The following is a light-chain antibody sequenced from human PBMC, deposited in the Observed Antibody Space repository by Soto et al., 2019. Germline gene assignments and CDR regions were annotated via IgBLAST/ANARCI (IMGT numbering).Light chain of an antibody. CDR3: QQYHYWPIT. V-gene: IGKV3-15*01. J-gene: IGKJ5*01. CDR1: QSVSSN. Sequence: EIVLTQTPATQSVPPGEIETLSCRASQSVSSNLAWYQQKPGQAPRLILYGASTRATGFPARFSGSGSGTEFTLTISSLQSEDFAVYLCQQYHYWPITFGQGTRLEIK. CDR2: GAS.